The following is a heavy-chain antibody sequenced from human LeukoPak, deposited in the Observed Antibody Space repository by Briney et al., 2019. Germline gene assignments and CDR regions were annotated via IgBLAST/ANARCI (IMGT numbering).Heavy chain of an antibody. CDR2: ISFSHHT. Sequence: GGSLRLSCAASGVTFSVHYMSWIRQAPGKGLEWISYISFSHHTNYADSVKGRFTISRDDARNSLFLQMNSLRAEDTAVYYCAREHSSVSSESKGYDHWGQGTLVTVSS. CDR3: AREHSSVSSESKGYDH. V-gene: IGHV3-11*06. J-gene: IGHJ4*02. CDR1: GVTFSVHY. D-gene: IGHD6-19*01.